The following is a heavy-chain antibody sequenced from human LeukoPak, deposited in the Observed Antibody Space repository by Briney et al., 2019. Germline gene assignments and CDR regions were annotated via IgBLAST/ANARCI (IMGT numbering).Heavy chain of an antibody. D-gene: IGHD3-10*01. J-gene: IGHJ3*02. V-gene: IGHV3-23*01. CDR2: ISGSGGST. Sequence: PGGSLRLSCAASGFTFSSYGMSWVREAPGKGLEGVSTISGSGGSTYYADSVKGRFTLSRDNSKNTLYLQMNSLRAEDTAVYYCAKDQWWFGESDAFDIWGQGTMVTVSS. CDR3: AKDQWWFGESDAFDI. CDR1: GFTFSSYG.